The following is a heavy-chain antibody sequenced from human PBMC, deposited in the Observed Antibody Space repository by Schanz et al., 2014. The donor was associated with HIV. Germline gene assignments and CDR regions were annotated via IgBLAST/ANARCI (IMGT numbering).Heavy chain of an antibody. V-gene: IGHV3-23*01. CDR3: AKPVRTAAVLFDT. D-gene: IGHD6-13*01. CDR2: NSGDGGST. CDR1: GFTFSKYA. Sequence: EVQLLESGGGLVEPGGSLRLSCIASGFTFSKYAMSWVRQAPGRGLEWVSNNSGDGGSTFYTDSVKGRFTIFRDNSRNTLYLQMNTLRAEDTAIYYCAKPVRTAAVLFDTWGQGTLVTVSS. J-gene: IGHJ4*02.